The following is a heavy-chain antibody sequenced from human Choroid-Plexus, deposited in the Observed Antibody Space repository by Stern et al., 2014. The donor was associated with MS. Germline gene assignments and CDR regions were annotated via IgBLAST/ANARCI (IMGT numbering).Heavy chain of an antibody. CDR2: INHSGST. V-gene: IGHV4-34*01. J-gene: IGHJ4*02. Sequence: QVQLQQWGAGLLKPSETLSLTCAVYGGSFSGYYWSWIRQPPGKGLEWIGEINHSGSTKYNPSLKSRVAISVDMSKNQFSLQLSSVTAADTAVYYCARATRGGFYHDSGGYNLLDYWGQGTLVTVSS. CDR3: ARATRGGFYHDSGGYNLLDY. CDR1: GGSFSGYY. D-gene: IGHD3-22*01.